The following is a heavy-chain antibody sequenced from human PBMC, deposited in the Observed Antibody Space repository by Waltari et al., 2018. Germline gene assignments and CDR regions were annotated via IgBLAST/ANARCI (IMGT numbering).Heavy chain of an antibody. CDR2: IYTSGST. D-gene: IGHD6-13*01. CDR3: ARGPYYSSSWLDYYYGMDV. J-gene: IGHJ6*02. Sequence: QVQLQESGPGLLKPSQTLSLTCTVSGGSISSGSYYWSWIRQPAGKGLEWIGRIYTSGSTTYNPYRKSRVTISVDTAKTQFSLKLSSVTGADTAVYYCARGPYYSSSWLDYYYGMDVWGQGTTVTVSS. CDR1: GGSISSGSYY. V-gene: IGHV4-61*02.